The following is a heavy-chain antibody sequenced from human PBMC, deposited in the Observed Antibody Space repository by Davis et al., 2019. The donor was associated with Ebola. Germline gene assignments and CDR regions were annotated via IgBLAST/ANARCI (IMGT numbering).Heavy chain of an antibody. CDR1: GFTFSSYE. CDR2: ISTSGFTI. V-gene: IGHV3-48*03. D-gene: IGHD6-19*01. J-gene: IGHJ4*02. CDR3: ARITRRSGDFSDY. Sequence: PGGSLRLSCAASGFTFSSYEMNWVRQAPGKGLECVSYISTSGFTIYYADSVKGRFTISRDNARNSLYLQMNSLRAEDTAVYYCARITRRSGDFSDYWGQGTLVTVSS.